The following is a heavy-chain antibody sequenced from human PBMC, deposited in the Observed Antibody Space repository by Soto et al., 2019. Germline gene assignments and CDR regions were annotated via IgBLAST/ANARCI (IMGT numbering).Heavy chain of an antibody. CDR1: GDSITRSGFY. V-gene: IGHV4-39*01. CDR2: MFHTGST. Sequence: QLHLHESGPGLVKPSETLSLSCSVSGDSITRSGFYWAWIRRPPGKELEWIGSMFHTGSTYYKPPLGSRLTMFVETSKTQFSLRLTSRTAADAGVYFCARFRSGDTHVFDFWGQGTRVTVSS. J-gene: IGHJ4*02. CDR3: ARFRSGDTHVFDF. D-gene: IGHD6-25*01.